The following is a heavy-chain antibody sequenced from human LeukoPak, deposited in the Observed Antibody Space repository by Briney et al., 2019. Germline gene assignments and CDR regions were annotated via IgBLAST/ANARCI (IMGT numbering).Heavy chain of an antibody. CDR3: VLGAYCNDDKNAFHI. Sequence: GGSLRLSCAASGFTFTKYDMSWIRQAPGKGLEWVSSIGATGDTYYADSVTGRFTISRENAKKSVYLQMSSLSAGDTAVYFCVLGAYCNDDKNAFHIWGPGTMVTVSS. D-gene: IGHD1-1*01. CDR2: IGATGDT. CDR1: GFTFTKYD. V-gene: IGHV3-13*01. J-gene: IGHJ3*02.